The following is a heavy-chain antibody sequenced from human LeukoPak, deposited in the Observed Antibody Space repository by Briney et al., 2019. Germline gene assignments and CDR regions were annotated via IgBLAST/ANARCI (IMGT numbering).Heavy chain of an antibody. D-gene: IGHD3-16*01. CDR1: GYSISSDYY. CDR2: IYYSGST. Sequence: PSETLSLTCAVSGYSISSDYYWSWIRQPPGKGLEWIGYIYYSGSTYYNPSLKSRVTISVDTSKNQFSLKLSSVTAADTAVYYCARATSLMTKYFQHWGQGTLVTVSS. CDR3: ARATSLMTKYFQH. V-gene: IGHV4-30-4*08. J-gene: IGHJ1*01.